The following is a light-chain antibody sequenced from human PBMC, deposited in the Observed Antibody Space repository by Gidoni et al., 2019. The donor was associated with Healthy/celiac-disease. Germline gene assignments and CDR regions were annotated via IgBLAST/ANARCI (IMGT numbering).Light chain of an antibody. CDR2: AAS. CDR3: QQANSFPWT. V-gene: IGKV1-12*02. CDR1: QGISSW. Sequence: DIQMTQAPSSVSASVGDRVTSTCRASQGISSWLAWYQQKPGTAPKLMSYAASSLQSGVPSGFSGSGSGTDFPPTISRLHHEDFASYYCQQANSFPWTFGQGTKVEIK. J-gene: IGKJ1*01.